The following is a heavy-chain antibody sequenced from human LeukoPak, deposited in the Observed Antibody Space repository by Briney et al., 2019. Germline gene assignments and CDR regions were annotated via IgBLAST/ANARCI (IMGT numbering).Heavy chain of an antibody. CDR3: ARDPGPYCTTTSCYVDY. Sequence: SETLSLTCTVSGGSISSGSYYWSWIRQPAGKGLEWIGRIYTSGSTNYNPSLKSRVTISVDTSKNQFSLKLSSVTAADTAVYYCARDPGPYCTTTSCYVDYWGRGTLVTVSS. CDR2: IYTSGST. CDR1: GGSISSGSYY. D-gene: IGHD2-2*01. J-gene: IGHJ4*02. V-gene: IGHV4-61*02.